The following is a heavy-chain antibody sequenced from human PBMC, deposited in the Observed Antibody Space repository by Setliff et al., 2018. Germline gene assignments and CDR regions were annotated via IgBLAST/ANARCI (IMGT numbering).Heavy chain of an antibody. V-gene: IGHV4-61*10. J-gene: IGHJ4*02. CDR1: GDSLSSGPYY. Sequence: SETLSLTCTVSGDSLSSGPYYWTWVRQPAGKGLEWSGYVYYSGIANYSPSLKSRLTISVDTSKNQFSLKLRSVTAADTAVYYCARGGTFRYFDSWGQGTLVTVSS. CDR2: VYYSGIA. CDR3: ARGGTFRYFDS. D-gene: IGHD5-12*01.